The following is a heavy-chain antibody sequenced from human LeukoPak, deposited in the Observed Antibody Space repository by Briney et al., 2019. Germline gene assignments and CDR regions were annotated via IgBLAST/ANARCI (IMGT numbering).Heavy chain of an antibody. Sequence: GGSLRLSCAASGFTFSSYEMNWVRQAPGKGLEWVSYISSSGSTIYYADSVKGRFTISRDNAKNSLYLQMNSLRAEDTAVYYCARGPCSRTSCQDSFDYYDYGMDVWGKGTTVTVSS. D-gene: IGHD2-2*01. CDR3: ARGPCSRTSCQDSFDYYDYGMDV. V-gene: IGHV3-48*03. CDR2: ISSSGSTI. CDR1: GFTFSSYE. J-gene: IGHJ6*04.